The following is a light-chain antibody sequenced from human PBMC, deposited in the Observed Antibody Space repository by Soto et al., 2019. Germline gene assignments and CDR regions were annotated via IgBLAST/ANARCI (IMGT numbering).Light chain of an antibody. J-gene: IGLJ1*01. CDR3: QSYDNSLSVYV. Sequence: QSALTQPPSVSGAPGQRVTISCTGSSSNIGAHYDVHWYQQLPGTAPKLLIYGNSNRPSGVPDRFSGSKSGTSAFLAITGLQAEDEADYYCQSYDNSLSVYVFGTGTKVTVL. CDR1: SSNIGAHYD. V-gene: IGLV1-40*01. CDR2: GNS.